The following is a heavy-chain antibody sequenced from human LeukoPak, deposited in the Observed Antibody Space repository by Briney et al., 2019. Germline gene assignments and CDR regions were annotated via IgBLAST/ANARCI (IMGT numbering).Heavy chain of an antibody. CDR2: FRGSGVAA. CDR3: AKATLVRGVIILGFDY. J-gene: IGHJ4*02. CDR1: GFTFSSYA. D-gene: IGHD3-10*01. Sequence: PGGSLRLSCAASGFTFSSYAMNWVRQAPGKGLKWVSGFRGSGVAAFYADSVKGRFTISRDNSKNTLYLQMNSLRAEDTAVYYCAKATLVRGVIILGFDYWGQGTLVTVSS. V-gene: IGHV3-23*01.